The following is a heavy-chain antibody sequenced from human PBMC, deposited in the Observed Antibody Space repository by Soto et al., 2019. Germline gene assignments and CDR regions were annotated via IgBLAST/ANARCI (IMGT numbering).Heavy chain of an antibody. CDR3: AHADDYDLLTFDH. CDR2: LYWYDDK. J-gene: IGHJ4*02. D-gene: IGHD4-17*01. V-gene: IGHV2-5*01. CDR1: GFSLTTYDMG. Sequence: QITLKESGPTLVIPAQTLTLTCAFSGFSLTTYDMGVAWIRQPPGKALECLALLYWYDDKRYSPSLTDRLAISKDTSRNPVVLTITNMDPGDTATYFCAHADDYDLLTFDHWGPGTLVTVSS.